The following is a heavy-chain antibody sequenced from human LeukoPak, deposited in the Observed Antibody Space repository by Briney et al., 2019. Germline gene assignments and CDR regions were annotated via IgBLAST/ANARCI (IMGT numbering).Heavy chain of an antibody. CDR2: ISGSGGST. CDR3: AKCLLLRSDDYAPFDY. V-gene: IGHV3-23*01. D-gene: IGHD4-17*01. J-gene: IGHJ4*02. Sequence: GGSLRLSCAASGFTFSSYAMNWVRQAPGKGLEWVSAISGSGGSTYSADSVKGRFTISRDNSKNTLYLQMNSLKVEDTAVYFCAKCLLLRSDDYAPFDYWGQGTLVTVSS. CDR1: GFTFSSYA.